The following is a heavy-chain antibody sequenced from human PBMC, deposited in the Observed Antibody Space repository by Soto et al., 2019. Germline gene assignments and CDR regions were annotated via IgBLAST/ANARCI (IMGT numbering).Heavy chain of an antibody. Sequence: PGGSLRLSCAASGFTFSSYSMNWVRQAPGKGLEWVSSISSSSSYIYYADSVKGRFTISRDNAKNSLYLQMNSLRAEDTAVYYCARDIVVGVAATPSGFDPWGQGTLVTVSS. CDR1: GFTFSSYS. CDR2: ISSSSSYI. CDR3: ARDIVVGVAATPSGFDP. J-gene: IGHJ5*02. D-gene: IGHD2-15*01. V-gene: IGHV3-21*01.